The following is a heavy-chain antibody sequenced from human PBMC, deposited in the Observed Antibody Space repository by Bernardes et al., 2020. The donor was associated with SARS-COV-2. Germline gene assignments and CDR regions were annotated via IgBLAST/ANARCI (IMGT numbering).Heavy chain of an antibody. Sequence: GGSLRLSCAASGFTFSDSAMHWVRQASGKGLEWVGRIRSKANRYATAYAASVQGRFTISRDDSKNTAYLQMNSLKTEDTAVYYCAGELLSRYGMDVWGQGTTVTVSS. CDR3: AGELLSRYGMDV. J-gene: IGHJ6*02. CDR2: IRSKANRYAT. CDR1: GFTFSDSA. D-gene: IGHD3-10*01. V-gene: IGHV3-73*01.